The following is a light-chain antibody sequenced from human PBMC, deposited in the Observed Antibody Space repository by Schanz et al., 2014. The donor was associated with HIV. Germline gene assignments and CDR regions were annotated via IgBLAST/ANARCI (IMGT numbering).Light chain of an antibody. CDR3: ISYTSDTVL. J-gene: IGLJ2*01. CDR2: DVT. Sequence: QSVLTQPASVSGSPGQSITISCTGTTSDVGGYNYVSWYQQHPDKAPKLMIYDVTNRPSGVSNRFSGSKSDNTASLTISGLQPEDEADYYCISYTSDTVLFGGGTKLTVL. CDR1: TSDVGGYNY. V-gene: IGLV2-14*01.